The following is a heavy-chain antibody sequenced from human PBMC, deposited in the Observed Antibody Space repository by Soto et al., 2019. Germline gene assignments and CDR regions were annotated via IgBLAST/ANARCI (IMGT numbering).Heavy chain of an antibody. J-gene: IGHJ4*02. CDR2: SRNKANSYST. V-gene: IGHV3-72*01. Sequence: EVQLVESGGGLVQPGGSLRLSCAASGFTFSDHHMDWVRQAPGKGLEWVGRSRNKANSYSTEYAASVKGRFTISRDESKNSLYLQMNSLKTEDTAVYYCARLSGSYTRGLDYWGQGTLVTVSS. CDR3: ARLSGSYTRGLDY. CDR1: GFTFSDHH. D-gene: IGHD1-26*01.